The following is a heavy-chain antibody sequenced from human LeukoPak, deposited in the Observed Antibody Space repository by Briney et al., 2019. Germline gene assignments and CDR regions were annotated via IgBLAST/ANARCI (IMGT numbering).Heavy chain of an antibody. V-gene: IGHV4-59*01. D-gene: IGHD6-19*01. CDR1: GGSISSYY. CDR3: ARAVGGGWFLR. J-gene: IGHJ3*01. Sequence: PSETLSLTCTVSGGSISSYYWSWIRQPPGQGLEWIGYIYYSGSTNYNPSLKSRVTISVDTSKNQFSLKLSSVTAADTAVYYCARAVGGGWFLRWGQGTMVTVSS. CDR2: IYYSGST.